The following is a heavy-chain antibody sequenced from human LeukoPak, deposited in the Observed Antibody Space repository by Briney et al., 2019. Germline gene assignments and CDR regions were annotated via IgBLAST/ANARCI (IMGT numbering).Heavy chain of an antibody. D-gene: IGHD3-16*01. V-gene: IGHV1-2*02. J-gene: IGHJ4*02. Sequence: ASVKVSCKASGYTFTGYYMHWVRQAPGQGLEWMGWINPNSGGTNYAQKFQGRVTMTRDTSISTAYMELSRLRSDDTAVYYCARDRSRFLGLCYFDYWGQGTLVTVS. CDR1: GYTFTGYY. CDR2: INPNSGGT. CDR3: ARDRSRFLGLCYFDY.